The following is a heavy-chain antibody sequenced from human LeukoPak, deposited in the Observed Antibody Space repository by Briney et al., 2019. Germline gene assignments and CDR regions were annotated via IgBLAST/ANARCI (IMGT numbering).Heavy chain of an antibody. V-gene: IGHV7-4-1*02. J-gene: IGHJ5*02. CDR1: GYTFTSYA. CDR3: ARDLRSSSWYLDWFDP. Sequence: ASVKVSCKASGYTFTSYAMNWARQAPGQGLEWMGWINTNTGNPTYAQGFTGRFVFSLDTSVSTAYLQISSLKAEDTAVYYCARDLRSSSWYLDWFDPWGQGTLVTVSS. CDR2: INTNTGNP. D-gene: IGHD6-13*01.